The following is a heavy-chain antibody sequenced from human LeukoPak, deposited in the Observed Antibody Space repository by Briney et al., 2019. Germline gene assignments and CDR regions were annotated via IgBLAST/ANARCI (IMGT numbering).Heavy chain of an antibody. J-gene: IGHJ4*02. Sequence: PSETLSLTCAVYGGSFSGYYWSWIRQPPGKGLEWIGEINHSGITNYNPSLKSRVTISVDTSKNQFSLKLSSVTAADTAVYYCARGRRRIVVVTYYFDYWGQGTLVTVSS. CDR1: GGSFSGYY. V-gene: IGHV4-34*01. CDR2: INHSGIT. D-gene: IGHD2-21*02. CDR3: ARGRRRIVVVTYYFDY.